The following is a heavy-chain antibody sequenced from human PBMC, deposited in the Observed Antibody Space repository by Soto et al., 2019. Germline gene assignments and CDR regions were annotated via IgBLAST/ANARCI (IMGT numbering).Heavy chain of an antibody. V-gene: IGHV3-21*01. D-gene: IGHD3-16*02. CDR3: ARVLDYDYVWGSYPLNWFDP. Sequence: EVQLVESGGGLVKPGGSLRLSCAASGFTFSSYSMNWVRQAPGKGLEWVSSISSSSSYIYYADSVKGRFTISRDNAKXSXYXXMNSLRAEDTAVYYCARVLDYDYVWGSYPLNWFDPWGQGTLVTVSS. CDR1: GFTFSSYS. CDR2: ISSSSSYI. J-gene: IGHJ5*02.